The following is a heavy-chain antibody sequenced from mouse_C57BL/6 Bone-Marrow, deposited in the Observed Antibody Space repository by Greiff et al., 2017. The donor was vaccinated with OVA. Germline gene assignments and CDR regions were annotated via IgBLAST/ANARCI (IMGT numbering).Heavy chain of an antibody. D-gene: IGHD1-1*01. CDR3: ARPLITTVVATERLYYAMDY. CDR2: INPNNGGT. CDR1: GYTFTDYY. V-gene: IGHV1-26*01. Sequence: EVQLQQSGPELVKPGASVKISCKASGYTFTDYYMNWVKQSHGKSLEWIGDINPNNGGTSYNQKFKGKATLTVDKSSSTAYMELRSLTSEDSAVYYCARPLITTVVATERLYYAMDYWGQGTSVTVSS. J-gene: IGHJ4*01.